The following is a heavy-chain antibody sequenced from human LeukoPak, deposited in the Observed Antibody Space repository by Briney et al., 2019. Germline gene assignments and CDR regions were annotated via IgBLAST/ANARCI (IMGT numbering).Heavy chain of an antibody. CDR3: AKGGGSGSPPRIYYYYYMDV. V-gene: IGHV3-48*03. D-gene: IGHD3-10*01. Sequence: GGSLRLSCAASGFTFSSYEMNWVRQAPGKGLEWVSYISSSGSTIYYADSVKGRFTISRDNAKNSLYLQMNSLRAEDTAVYYCAKGGGSGSPPRIYYYYYMDVWGKGTTVTVSS. J-gene: IGHJ6*03. CDR1: GFTFSSYE. CDR2: ISSSGSTI.